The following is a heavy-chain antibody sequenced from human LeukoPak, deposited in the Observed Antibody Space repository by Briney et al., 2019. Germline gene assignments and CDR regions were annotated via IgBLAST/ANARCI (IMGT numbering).Heavy chain of an antibody. CDR1: GFTFSSYW. Sequence: GGSLRLSCAASGFTFSSYWMHWVRQAPGKGLVWVSRINSDGSSTCYADSVKGRFTISRDNAKNTLYLQMNSLRAEDTAVYYCARANYGSGRAAFDIWGQGTMVTVSS. CDR3: ARANYGSGRAAFDI. J-gene: IGHJ3*02. V-gene: IGHV3-74*01. D-gene: IGHD3-10*01. CDR2: INSDGSST.